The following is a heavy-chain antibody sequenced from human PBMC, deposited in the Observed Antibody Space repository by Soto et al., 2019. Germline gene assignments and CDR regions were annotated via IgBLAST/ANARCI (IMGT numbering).Heavy chain of an antibody. CDR2: INAGNGNT. V-gene: IGHV1-3*01. Sequence: GASVKVSCKASGYTFTSYAMHWVRQAPGQRLEWMGWINAGNGNTKYSQKFQGRVTITRDTSASTAYMELSSLRSEDTAVYYCARDYYYGSGSSSRRFDYWGQGTLVTVSS. CDR1: GYTFTSYA. D-gene: IGHD3-10*01. CDR3: ARDYYYGSGSSSRRFDY. J-gene: IGHJ4*02.